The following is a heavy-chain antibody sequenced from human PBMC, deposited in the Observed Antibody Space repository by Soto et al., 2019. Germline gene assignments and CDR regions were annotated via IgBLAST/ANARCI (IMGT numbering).Heavy chain of an antibody. CDR3: ARSSGGNFGINIEGSNWFDP. CDR1: GDTFTRYY. CDR2: INPHGGST. J-gene: IGHJ5*02. D-gene: IGHD3-3*01. V-gene: IGHV1-46*01. Sequence: ASVKVSCKAPGDTFTRYYLNWVLQAPGQGLEWMGVINPHGGSTKYAQKFQGRITMTRDTSRSTVYMELSSLRSDDTAIYYCARSSGGNFGINIEGSNWFDPWGQGTLVTVSS.